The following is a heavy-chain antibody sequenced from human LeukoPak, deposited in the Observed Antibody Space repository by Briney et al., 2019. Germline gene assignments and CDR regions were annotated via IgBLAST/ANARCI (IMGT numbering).Heavy chain of an antibody. CDR2: ISSSSSYI. D-gene: IGHD3-9*01. CDR1: GFTFSSYS. V-gene: IGHV3-21*04. J-gene: IGHJ5*02. CDR3: ARAQYDILTGYYSGWFDP. Sequence: PGGSLRLSCAASGFTFSSYSMNWVRQAPGKGLEWVSSISSSSSYIYYADSVKGRFTISRDNAKNSLYLQMNSLRSDDTAVYYCARAQYDILTGYYSGWFDPWGQGTLVTVSS.